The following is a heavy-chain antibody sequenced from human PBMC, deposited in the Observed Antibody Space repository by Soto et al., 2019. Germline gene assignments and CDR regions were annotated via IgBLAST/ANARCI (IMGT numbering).Heavy chain of an antibody. CDR3: ARGRPYSSRWYSPFDY. D-gene: IGHD6-13*01. J-gene: IGHJ4*02. CDR2: ISYDGSNK. V-gene: IGHV3-30-3*01. Sequence: QVQLVESGGGVVQPGRSLRLSCAASGFTFSSYAMHWVRQAPGKGLEWVAVISYDGSNKYYADSVKGRFTISRDNSKNTLYLQMNSLRAEDTAVYYCARGRPYSSRWYSPFDYWGQGTLVTVSS. CDR1: GFTFSSYA.